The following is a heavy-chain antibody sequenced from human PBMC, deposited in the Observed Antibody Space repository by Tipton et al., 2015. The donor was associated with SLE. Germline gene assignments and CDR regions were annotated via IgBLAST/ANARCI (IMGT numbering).Heavy chain of an antibody. CDR1: GFTFSSYG. Sequence: GSLRLSCAASGFTFSSYGMHWVRQAPGKGLEWVAFIRYDGSNKYYADSVKGRFTISRDNSKNTLYLQMNSLRAEDTAVYYCAKGYCSSTSCYTDYYYGMDVWGQGTTVTVSS. V-gene: IGHV3-30*02. D-gene: IGHD2-2*02. CDR2: IRYDGSNK. J-gene: IGHJ6*02. CDR3: AKGYCSSTSCYTDYYYGMDV.